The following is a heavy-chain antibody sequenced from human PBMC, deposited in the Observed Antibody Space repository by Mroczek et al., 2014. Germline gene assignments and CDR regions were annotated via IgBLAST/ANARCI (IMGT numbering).Heavy chain of an antibody. J-gene: IGHJ6*03. CDR2: IWYDGSNK. CDR1: GFTFSSYG. D-gene: IGHD6-13*01. V-gene: IGHV3-33*01. Sequence: VQLVESGGGVVQPGRSLRLSCAASGFTFSSYGMHWVRQAPGKGLEWVAVIWYDGSNKYYADSVKGRFTISRDNSKNTLYLQMNSLRAEDTAVYYCARRNGIAAAGQNRFLPLYYYYYMDVVGQRDHGHRLL. CDR3: ARRNGIAAAGQNRFLPLYYYYYMDV.